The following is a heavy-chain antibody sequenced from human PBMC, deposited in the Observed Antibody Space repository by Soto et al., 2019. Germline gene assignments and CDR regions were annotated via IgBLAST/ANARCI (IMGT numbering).Heavy chain of an antibody. CDR2: IYYSGST. V-gene: IGHV4-59*01. CDR3: ARGCGGDCYHSPDAFDI. CDR1: GGSISGYY. Sequence: QVQLQESGPGLVKPTETLSLTGTVSGGSISGYYWSWIRQPPGKGLEWIGYIYYSGSTNYNPSLKSPVTISVDTSKNQFSLKLSSVTAADTAVYYCARGCGGDCYHSPDAFDIWGQGTMVTVSS. J-gene: IGHJ3*02. D-gene: IGHD2-21*02.